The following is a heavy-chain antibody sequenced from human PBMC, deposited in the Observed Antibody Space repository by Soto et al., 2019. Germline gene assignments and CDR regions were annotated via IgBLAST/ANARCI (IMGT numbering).Heavy chain of an antibody. CDR3: ARIQEGYCSSTSCLYYFDY. J-gene: IGHJ4*02. Sequence: SGPTLVNPTETLTLTCTVSGFSLSNARMGVSWIRQPPGKALEWLAHIFSNDEKSYSTSLKSRLTISKDTSKSQVVLTMTNMDPVDTATYYCARIQEGYCSSTSCLYYFDYWGQGTLVTVSS. V-gene: IGHV2-26*01. D-gene: IGHD2-2*01. CDR2: IFSNDEK. CDR1: GFSLSNARMG.